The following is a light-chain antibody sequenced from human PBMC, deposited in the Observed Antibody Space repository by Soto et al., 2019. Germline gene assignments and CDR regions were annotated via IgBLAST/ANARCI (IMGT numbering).Light chain of an antibody. CDR3: QQYDKSPWT. V-gene: IGKV3-20*01. Sequence: EIVLTQSPGTLSLSPGERATLSCRASQSVTSSFLAWYQQKAGQAPRLLIYGASSRATGIPDRFSGSGSGTDFTLTISRLEPEDFAVYYCQQYDKSPWTFGQGTKVVIK. CDR2: GAS. CDR1: QSVTSSF. J-gene: IGKJ1*01.